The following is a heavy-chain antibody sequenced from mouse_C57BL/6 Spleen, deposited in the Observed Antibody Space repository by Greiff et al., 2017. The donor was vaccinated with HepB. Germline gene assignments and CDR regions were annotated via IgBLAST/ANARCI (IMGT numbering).Heavy chain of an antibody. V-gene: IGHV1-50*01. CDR3: AVNWDWFAY. CDR1: GYTFPSYW. D-gene: IGHD4-1*01. Sequence: QVQLQQPGAELVKPGASVKLSCKASGYTFPSYWMQWVKQRPGQGLEWIGEIDPSDSYTNYNQKFKGKATFTVDTSSSTSDMQLSSLTSEDSAVYYCAVNWDWFAYWGQGTLVTVSA. J-gene: IGHJ3*01. CDR2: IDPSDSYT.